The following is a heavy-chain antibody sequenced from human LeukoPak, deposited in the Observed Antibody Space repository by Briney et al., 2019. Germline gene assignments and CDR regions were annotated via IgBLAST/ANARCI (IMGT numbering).Heavy chain of an antibody. V-gene: IGHV3-30*02. CDR1: GFTFGSSA. CDR3: ATHCSGTACHRDY. J-gene: IGHJ4*02. CDR2: IQFDGSYK. D-gene: IGHD2-2*01. Sequence: GGSLRLSCAASGFTFGSSAMHWVRQAPGKGLECVAFIQFDGSYKHYSDSVKGRFTISRDNSKNTLYLEMKSLRPEDTAIYYCATHCSGTACHRDYWGQGTLVTVSS.